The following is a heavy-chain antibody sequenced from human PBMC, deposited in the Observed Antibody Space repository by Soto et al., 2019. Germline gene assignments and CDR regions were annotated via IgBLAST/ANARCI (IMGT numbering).Heavy chain of an antibody. CDR2: TSYDGNNE. Sequence: EGSLRLSCAASGFTFRRYAMHWVRQAPGKGLEWVAVTSYDGNNEYYADSVKGRFTISRDNSKNTLYLQMNSLRAEDTAVYYCARAGGNSAKAWFDSWGQGTLVTVS. J-gene: IGHJ5*01. D-gene: IGHD2-21*02. V-gene: IGHV3-30-3*01. CDR3: ARAGGNSAKAWFDS. CDR1: GFTFRRYA.